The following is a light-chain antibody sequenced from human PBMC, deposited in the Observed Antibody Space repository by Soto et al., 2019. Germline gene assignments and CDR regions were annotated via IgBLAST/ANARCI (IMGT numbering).Light chain of an antibody. CDR3: QSYDSSLYV. CDR2: VNS. V-gene: IGLV1-40*01. J-gene: IGLJ1*01. Sequence: QSVLTQPPSVSGAPGQRVTISCTGSSSNIGAGYDVHWYQQLPGTAPKLLIYVNSNRPSGVPDRFSGSKSGTSASLAITGLQAEDEADYYCQSYDSSLYVFGTGTKLTVL. CDR1: SSNIGAGYD.